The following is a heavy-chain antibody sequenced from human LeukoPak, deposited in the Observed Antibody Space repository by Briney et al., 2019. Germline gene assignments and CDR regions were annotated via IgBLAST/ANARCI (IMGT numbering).Heavy chain of an antibody. CDR2: IYYSGST. J-gene: IGHJ4*02. Sequence: SETLSLTCTVSGGSICSYYWSWIRQPPGKGLEWIGYIYYSGSTNYNPSLKSRVTISVDTSKNQFSLKLSSVTAADTAVYYCARDVGATPGYFDYWGQGTLVTVSS. CDR1: GGSICSYY. D-gene: IGHD1-26*01. CDR3: ARDVGATPGYFDY. V-gene: IGHV4-59*01.